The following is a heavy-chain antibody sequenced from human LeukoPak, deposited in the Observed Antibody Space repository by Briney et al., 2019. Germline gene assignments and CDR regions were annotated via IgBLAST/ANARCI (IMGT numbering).Heavy chain of an antibody. CDR3: GKDRGAGGTGVFDS. CDR2: FSWNSATI. Sequence: GGSLRLSCAPSGFTLDHYAMHCGPQSPGKGLEWVSLFSWNSATIVYAASVQGRFTISRHNAKKYLYLQMNSLRAEDMAMYYCGKDRGAGGTGVFDSWGQGTLVTVSS. D-gene: IGHD2-15*01. CDR1: GFTLDHYA. V-gene: IGHV3-9*03. J-gene: IGHJ4*02.